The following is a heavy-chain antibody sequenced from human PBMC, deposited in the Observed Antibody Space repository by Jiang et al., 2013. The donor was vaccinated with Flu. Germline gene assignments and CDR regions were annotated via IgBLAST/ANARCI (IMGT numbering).Heavy chain of an antibody. D-gene: IGHD3-10*01. CDR2: TFFRSNWYN. CDR3: ARTPTNYYGSGSYLYYYHGMDV. J-gene: IGHJ6*02. CDR1: GDSVSSDSVA. V-gene: IGHV6-1*01. Sequence: QTLSLTCAISGDSVSSDSVAWNWIRQSPSRGLEWLGRTFFRSNWYNDYAVSVKSRVTIKPDTSKNQFSLQLNSVTPEDTAVYFCARTPTNYYGSGSYLYYYHGMDVWGQGTTVTGSS.